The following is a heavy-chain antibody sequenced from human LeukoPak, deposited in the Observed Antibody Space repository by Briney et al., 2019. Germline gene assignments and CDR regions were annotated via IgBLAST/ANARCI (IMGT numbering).Heavy chain of an antibody. CDR3: ARVSSSWYEDGFDP. CDR2: IIPMFGTP. J-gene: IGHJ5*02. Sequence: GASVKVSCKTSGDTFTTYAIIWVRQAPGQGLEWMGGIIPMFGTPNYAQKFQGRVTITADESTSTAYMELSSLRSEDTAVYYCARVSSSWYEDGFDPWGQGTLVTVSS. D-gene: IGHD6-13*01. CDR1: GDTFTTYA. V-gene: IGHV1-69*13.